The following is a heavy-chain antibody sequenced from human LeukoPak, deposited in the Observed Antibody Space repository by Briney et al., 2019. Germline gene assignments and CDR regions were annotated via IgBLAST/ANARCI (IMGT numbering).Heavy chain of an antibody. CDR1: GFTFSSYG. D-gene: IGHD3-10*01. CDR3: AKDLYYYGSGSYYSLDAFDI. V-gene: IGHV3-30*02. CDR2: IRYDGSNK. J-gene: IGHJ3*02. Sequence: GGSLRLSCAASGFTFSSYGMHWVRQAPGKGLEWVAFIRYDGSNKYYVDSVKGRFTISRDNSKNTLYLQMNSLRAEDTAVYYCAKDLYYYGSGSYYSLDAFDIWGQGTMVTVSS.